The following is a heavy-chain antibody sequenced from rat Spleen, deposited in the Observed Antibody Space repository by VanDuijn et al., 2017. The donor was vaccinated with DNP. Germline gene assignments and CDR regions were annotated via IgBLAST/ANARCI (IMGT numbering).Heavy chain of an antibody. CDR3: AWDYYSGAGY. D-gene: IGHD1-1*01. V-gene: IGHV6-6*01. CDR2: IKAKSNNYAT. CDR1: GFTFSTAW. Sequence: EVQVLESGGGLVQPGNSLKLSCATSGFTFSTAWMYWYRQFPEKRLEWVARIKAKSNNYATDYTESVKGRFTISRDDSKSSIYLQMNNLKEEDTAIYYCAWDYYSGAGYWGQGTLVTVSS. J-gene: IGHJ3*01.